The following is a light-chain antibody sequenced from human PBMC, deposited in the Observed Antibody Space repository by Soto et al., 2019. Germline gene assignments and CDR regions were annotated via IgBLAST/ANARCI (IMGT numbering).Light chain of an antibody. Sequence: EIVLTQSPATLSLSPRSRATLSCRASQPISSSYLAWYQQKPGQSPRLLFFGTSSRATGIPDRFSGSGSGTDFTLTISRLEPEDFAVYYCHQYISSPRAFGGGTKVEI. CDR1: QPISSSY. J-gene: IGKJ4*01. CDR3: HQYISSPRA. V-gene: IGKV3-20*01. CDR2: GTS.